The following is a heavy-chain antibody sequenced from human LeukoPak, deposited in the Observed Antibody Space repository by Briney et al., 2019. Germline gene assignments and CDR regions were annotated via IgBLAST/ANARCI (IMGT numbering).Heavy chain of an antibody. Sequence: EASVKVSCKASGYTFTSYGISWVRQAPGQGLAWMGWISAYNGNTNYAQKLQGRVTMTTDTSTSTAYMELRSLRSDDTAVYYCARASSGWYVGYYFDYWGQGTLVTVSS. CDR3: ARASSGWYVGYYFDY. CDR1: GYTFTSYG. D-gene: IGHD6-19*01. J-gene: IGHJ4*02. V-gene: IGHV1-18*01. CDR2: ISAYNGNT.